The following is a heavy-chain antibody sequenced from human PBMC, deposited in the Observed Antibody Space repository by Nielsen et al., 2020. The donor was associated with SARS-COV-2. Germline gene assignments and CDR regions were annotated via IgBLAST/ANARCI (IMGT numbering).Heavy chain of an antibody. V-gene: IGHV7-4-1*02. J-gene: IGHJ5*02. CDR3: ERVDSSSWYRYGWFDP. Sequence: ASVKVSCKASGYTFTSYAMNWVRQAPGQGLEWMGWINTNTGNPTYAQGFTGRFVFSLDTSVSTAYLQISSLKAGDTAVYYCERVDSSSWYRYGWFDPWGQGTLVTVSS. CDR1: GYTFTSYA. CDR2: INTNTGNP. D-gene: IGHD6-13*01.